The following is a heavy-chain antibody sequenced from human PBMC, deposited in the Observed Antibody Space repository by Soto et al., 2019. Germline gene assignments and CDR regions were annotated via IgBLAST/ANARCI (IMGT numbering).Heavy chain of an antibody. J-gene: IGHJ5*02. D-gene: IGHD3-22*01. V-gene: IGHV1-69*13. CDR2: IIPIFGTA. Sequence: SVKVSCKASGGTFSSYAISWVRQAPGQGLEWMGGIIPIFGTANYAQKFQGRVTITADESTSTAYMELSSLRSEDTAVYYCARAPYYYDSSGYSLNWFDPWGQGTLVTAPQ. CDR1: GGTFSSYA. CDR3: ARAPYYYDSSGYSLNWFDP.